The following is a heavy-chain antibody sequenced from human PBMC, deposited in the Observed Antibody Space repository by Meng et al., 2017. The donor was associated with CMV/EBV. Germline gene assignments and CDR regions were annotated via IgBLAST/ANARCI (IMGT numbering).Heavy chain of an antibody. CDR3: ATVSVGLRFLEWLFAYGMDV. CDR2: IIPIFGTA. J-gene: IGHJ6*02. Sequence: SVKVSCKASGGTFSSYAISWVRQAPGQGLEWMGGIIPIFGTANYAQKFQGRVTITTDESTSTAYMELSSLRSEDTAVYYCATVSVGLRFLEWLFAYGMDVWGQGTTVTVSS. CDR1: GGTFSSYA. D-gene: IGHD3-3*01. V-gene: IGHV1-69*05.